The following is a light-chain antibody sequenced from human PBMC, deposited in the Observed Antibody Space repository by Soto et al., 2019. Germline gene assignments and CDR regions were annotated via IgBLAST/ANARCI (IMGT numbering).Light chain of an antibody. J-gene: IGKJ1*01. Sequence: DIQMTQSPSTLSASVGDRVTITCRASQSISSWLAWYQQKPGKAPKLLLYKASSLESGVPSRFSGSGSGTEFTLTISSLQPDDFATYYCQQYNSYLWTFGQVTKVEIK. V-gene: IGKV1-5*03. CDR1: QSISSW. CDR3: QQYNSYLWT. CDR2: KAS.